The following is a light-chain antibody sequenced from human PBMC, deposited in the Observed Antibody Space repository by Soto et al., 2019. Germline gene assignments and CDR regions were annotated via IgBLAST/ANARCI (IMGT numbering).Light chain of an antibody. CDR1: QSVSSSY. Sequence: DIVLTQSPGTLSLSPGERATLSCRASQSVSSSYFAWYQQKPGQAPRILIYAASRRASGIPDRFSGSGSGTDFTLTIDRLEPEDFAVYYCQQDCALPYTFGQGTKLEIK. CDR3: QQDCALPYT. J-gene: IGKJ2*01. CDR2: AAS. V-gene: IGKV3-20*01.